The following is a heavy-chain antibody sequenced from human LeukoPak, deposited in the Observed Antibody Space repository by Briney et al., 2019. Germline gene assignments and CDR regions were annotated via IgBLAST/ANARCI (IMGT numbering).Heavy chain of an antibody. V-gene: IGHV3-11*01. Sequence: GGSLRLSCAASGFTFSDYYMSWIRQAPGKGLEWVSYICDSGRTINYADSVKGRFTISRDNAKNSVYLQMNNLRAEDTAVYYCARDRLGEYDHSGYYDKWGQGTLVTVSS. CDR3: ARDRLGEYDHSGYYDK. CDR1: GFTFSDYY. CDR2: ICDSGRTI. J-gene: IGHJ4*02. D-gene: IGHD3-22*01.